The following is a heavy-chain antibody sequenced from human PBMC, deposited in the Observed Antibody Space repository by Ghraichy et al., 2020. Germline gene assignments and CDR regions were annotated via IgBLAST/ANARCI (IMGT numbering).Heavy chain of an antibody. CDR2: INHSGST. J-gene: IGHJ5*02. CDR3: ARGRVVPAAMRGWFDP. V-gene: IGHV4-34*01. CDR1: GGSFSGYY. Sequence: LSLTCAVYGGSFSGYYWSWIRQPPGKGLEWIGEINHSGSTNYNPSLKSRVTISVDTSKNQFSLKLSSVTAADTAVYYCARGRVVPAAMRGWFDPWGQGTLVTVSS. D-gene: IGHD2-2*01.